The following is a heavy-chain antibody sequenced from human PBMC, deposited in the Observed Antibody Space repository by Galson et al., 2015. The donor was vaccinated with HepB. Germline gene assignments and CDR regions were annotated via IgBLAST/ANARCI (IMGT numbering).Heavy chain of an antibody. Sequence: SLRLSCAASGFTFRSYWMSWVRQAPGKGLEWVANIKQDGSEKYYVDSVKGRFTISRDNAKNSLYLQMNSRRAEDTAVYYCARDRRRMYYDFWSRTPDYYGMDVWGQGTTVTVSS. CDR1: GFTFRSYW. CDR2: IKQDGSEK. J-gene: IGHJ6*02. CDR3: ARDRRRMYYDFWSRTPDYYGMDV. D-gene: IGHD3-3*01. V-gene: IGHV3-7*03.